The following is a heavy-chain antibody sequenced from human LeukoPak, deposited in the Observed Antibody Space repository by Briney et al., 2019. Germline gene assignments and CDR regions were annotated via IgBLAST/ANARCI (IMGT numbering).Heavy chain of an antibody. CDR3: ARDYPISDFWSGYYPSVVDC. CDR2: ISSTSSYI. V-gene: IGHV3-21*01. Sequence: GGSLRLSCAASGFTFSSFSMNWVRQAPGKGLEWVSSISSTSSYIYYADSVKGRFTISRDKDKNSVYLQMTSLRAEDTAVYYCARDYPISDFWSGYYPSVVDCWGQGTLVTVSS. D-gene: IGHD3-3*01. J-gene: IGHJ4*02. CDR1: GFTFSSFS.